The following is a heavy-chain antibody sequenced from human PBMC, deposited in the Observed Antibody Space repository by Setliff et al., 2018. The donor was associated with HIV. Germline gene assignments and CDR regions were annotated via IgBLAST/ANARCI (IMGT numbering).Heavy chain of an antibody. Sequence: PSETLSLTCTVSGDSITSGSYYWGWIRQPPGKGLEWIGTIYYSGNMNYNPSLKSRVTMSLDTSTSTVYLELKALTSDDTAVYYCVRPRVFDSFDVWGPGAMVTVSS. CDR3: VRPRVFDSFDV. J-gene: IGHJ3*01. CDR1: GDSITSGSYY. V-gene: IGHV4-39*01. CDR2: IYYSGNM.